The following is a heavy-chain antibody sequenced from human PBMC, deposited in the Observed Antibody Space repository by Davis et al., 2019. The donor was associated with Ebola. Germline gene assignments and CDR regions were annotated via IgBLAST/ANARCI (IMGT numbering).Heavy chain of an antibody. J-gene: IGHJ5*02. CDR1: GCSISTSSYY. V-gene: IGHV4-39*01. D-gene: IGHD3-16*01. Sequence: SETLSLTCTVSGCSISTSSYYWGWIRQPPGKGLEWIGSIFYSGKTYYNSSLQSRVTISVDTSKHQFSLKLSSVSAADTAVYYCARQLYTGSAADWFDPWGQGTLVTVSS. CDR2: IFYSGKT. CDR3: ARQLYTGSAADWFDP.